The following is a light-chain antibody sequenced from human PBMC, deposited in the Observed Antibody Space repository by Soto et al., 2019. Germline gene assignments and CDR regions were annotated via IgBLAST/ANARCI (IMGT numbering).Light chain of an antibody. CDR1: SSDAGGYNY. CDR2: EVN. CDR3: SSYAGSNKRYV. J-gene: IGLJ1*01. V-gene: IGLV2-8*01. Sequence: QSALTQPASVSGSPGQSITISCAGTSSDAGGYNYVSWYQQHPGNAPKLMIYEVNKRPSGVPDRFPGSKSGNTASLTVSGLQTEDEADYYCSSYAGSNKRYVFGTGTKVTVL.